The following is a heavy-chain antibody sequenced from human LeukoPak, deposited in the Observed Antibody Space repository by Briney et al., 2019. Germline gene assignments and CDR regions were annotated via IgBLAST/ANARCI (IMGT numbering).Heavy chain of an antibody. V-gene: IGHV3-53*05. CDR2: VYTGGRT. J-gene: IGHJ4*02. Sequence: GGSLRLSCATSGFTIGKSDMAWVRQAPGKGLEWVSIVYTGGRTFHADSVKGRFTMSRDQSKNTVGLQMNSLRSEDTALYYCARGSMPGTGFPFDYWGQGTQVSVSS. D-gene: IGHD3-9*01. CDR1: GFTIGKSD. CDR3: ARGSMPGTGFPFDY.